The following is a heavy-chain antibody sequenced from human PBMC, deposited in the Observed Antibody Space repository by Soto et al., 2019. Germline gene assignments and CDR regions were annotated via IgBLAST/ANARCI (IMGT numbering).Heavy chain of an antibody. CDR1: GGPISGDY. CDR3: ERRGVWGDDGHSFDG. CDR2: THHSETA. Sequence: PSETLSLTCTVSGGPISGDYWSWVRQPPGRGLEWIGFTHHSETAYYNPSLKSRLTLSVDTSKDHFSLMWSSVPAADTAVYYCERRGVWGDDGHSFDGWGQGPLATVPS. D-gene: IGHD3-16*01. J-gene: IGHJ4*02. V-gene: IGHV4-59*12.